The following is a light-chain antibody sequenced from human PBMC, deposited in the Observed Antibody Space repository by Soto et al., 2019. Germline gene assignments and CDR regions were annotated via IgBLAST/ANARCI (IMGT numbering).Light chain of an antibody. V-gene: IGLV2-11*01. CDR2: DVS. CDR3: CSYAGSYTYV. CDR1: SSDVGGYNY. Sequence: QYALTQPRSVSGSPGQSVTISCTGTSSDVGGYNYVSWYQQHPDKAPKVMIYDVSKRPSGVPDRFSGSKSGNTASLTISGLQAEDEADYYCCSYAGSYTYVFGSGTKLTVL. J-gene: IGLJ1*01.